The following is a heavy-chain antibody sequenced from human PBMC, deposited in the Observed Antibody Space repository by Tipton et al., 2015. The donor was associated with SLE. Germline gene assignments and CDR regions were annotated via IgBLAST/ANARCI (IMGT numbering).Heavy chain of an antibody. J-gene: IGHJ4*02. CDR1: GGSISSYY. V-gene: IGHV4-59*12. CDR3: ASPITLVRGVTKDY. CDR2: LYDSGNT. D-gene: IGHD3-10*01. Sequence: TLSLTCTVSGGSISSYYWSWIRQPPGKGLEWIGYLYDSGNTNYNPSLESRVTISVDTSKNQFSLKLWSVTAADTAVYYCASPITLVRGVTKDYWGQGTLVTVSS.